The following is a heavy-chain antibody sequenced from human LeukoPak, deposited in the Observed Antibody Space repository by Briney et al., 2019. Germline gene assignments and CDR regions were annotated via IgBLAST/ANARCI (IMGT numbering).Heavy chain of an antibody. V-gene: IGHV1-2*02. Sequence: ASVKVSCKASGYTFTGYYMHWVRQAPGQGLEWMGWINPNSGGTNYAQKFQGRVTMTRDTSISTAYMELSRLRSDDTAVYYCARLLHPYDSSGPTSGGFDYWGQGTLVTVSS. CDR3: ARLLHPYDSSGPTSGGFDY. CDR2: INPNSGGT. J-gene: IGHJ4*02. CDR1: GYTFTGYY. D-gene: IGHD3-22*01.